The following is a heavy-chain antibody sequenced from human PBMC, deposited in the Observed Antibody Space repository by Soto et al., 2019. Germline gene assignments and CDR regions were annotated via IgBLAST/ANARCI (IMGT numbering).Heavy chain of an antibody. J-gene: IGHJ4*02. CDR1: GGSISSGDYY. V-gene: IGHV4-30-4*01. D-gene: IGHD3-10*01. CDR3: ARDPITMVRGVREGY. Sequence: QVQLQESGPGLVKPSQTLSLTCTVSGGSISSGDYYWSWIRQPPGRGLEWIGYIYYSGSTYYNPSLKSRVTISVDTSKNQFSLKLSSVTAADTAVYYCARDPITMVRGVREGYWGQGTLVTVSS. CDR2: IYYSGST.